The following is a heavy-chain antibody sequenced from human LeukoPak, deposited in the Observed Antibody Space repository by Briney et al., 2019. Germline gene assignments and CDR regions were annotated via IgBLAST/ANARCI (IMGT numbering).Heavy chain of an antibody. V-gene: IGHV1-18*01. CDR2: ISAYNGNT. D-gene: IGHD2-21*01. J-gene: IGHJ4*02. CDR1: GYTFTSYG. Sequence: ASVKVSCKASGYTFTSYGISWVRQAPGQGLEWMGWISAYNGNTNYAQKLQGRVTMTTDTSTSTAYMELRSLRSDDTAVYYCAREGHVVALRKDFDYWGQGTLVTVSS. CDR3: AREGHVVALRKDFDY.